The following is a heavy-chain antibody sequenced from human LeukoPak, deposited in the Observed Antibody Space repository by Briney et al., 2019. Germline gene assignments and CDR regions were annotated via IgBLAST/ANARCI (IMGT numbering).Heavy chain of an antibody. CDR1: GGSFSGYY. V-gene: IGHV4-34*01. J-gene: IGHJ5*02. D-gene: IGHD4-23*01. CDR3: ALGYGGNSAWFDP. Sequence: SETLSLTCAVYGGSFSGYYWSWIRQPPGKGLEWIGEINHSGSTNYNQSLKSRVTISVDTSKNQFSLKLSSVTAADTAVYYCALGYGGNSAWFDPWGQGALVTVSS. CDR2: INHSGST.